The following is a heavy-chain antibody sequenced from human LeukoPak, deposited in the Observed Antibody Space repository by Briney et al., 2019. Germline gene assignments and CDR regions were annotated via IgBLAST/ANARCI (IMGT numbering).Heavy chain of an antibody. Sequence: GESLKISCKGSGYSFTSYWIGWVRQMPGKGLEWMGIIYPGDSDTRYSPSFQGQVTISADKSISTAYPQWSSLKASDTAMYYCARVISGYYYYFDYWGQGTLVTVSS. CDR3: ARVISGYYYYFDY. V-gene: IGHV5-51*01. D-gene: IGHD3-22*01. J-gene: IGHJ4*02. CDR2: IYPGDSDT. CDR1: GYSFTSYW.